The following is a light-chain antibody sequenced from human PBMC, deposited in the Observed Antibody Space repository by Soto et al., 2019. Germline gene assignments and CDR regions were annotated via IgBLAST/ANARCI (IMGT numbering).Light chain of an antibody. Sequence: DIGITQSPLSLPVTPGEPASISCRSSQRLIHSNVSNYLAWFLKKAVQCPDILIYLGSRRAAGVTDRFVGTGAGTVFIFETSRVKAGECGVYYCMPFSHNTLTFGAGTKV. J-gene: IGKJ4*01. V-gene: IGKV2-28*01. CDR2: LGS. CDR3: MPFSHNTLT. CDR1: QRLIHSNVSNY.